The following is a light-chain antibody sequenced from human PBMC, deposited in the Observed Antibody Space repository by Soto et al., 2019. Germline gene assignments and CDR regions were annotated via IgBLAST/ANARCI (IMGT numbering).Light chain of an antibody. CDR1: QNISIF. Sequence: DIXLTQSPSSLSASVGDRVTITCRASQNISIFLNWYQQKPGKAPKLLIYTASDLESGVPSRISGGGSGTEFTLSISSLQPEDFATYYCQQSYSTLVTFGPGTKVDIK. CDR2: TAS. J-gene: IGKJ3*01. CDR3: QQSYSTLVT. V-gene: IGKV1-39*01.